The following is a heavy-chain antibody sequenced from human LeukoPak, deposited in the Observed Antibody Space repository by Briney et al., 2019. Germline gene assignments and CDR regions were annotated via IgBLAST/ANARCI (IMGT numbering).Heavy chain of an antibody. V-gene: IGHV3-48*03. Sequence: GGSLRLSCAASGFTFSSYEMNWVRQAPGKGLEWVSYISSSGSTIYYADSVKGRFTISRDNAKNSLYLQMNSLRAEDTAAYYCAKHSRGSFRGASAFDYWGQGTVVTVSS. CDR2: ISSSGSTI. D-gene: IGHD1-26*01. J-gene: IGHJ4*02. CDR1: GFTFSSYE. CDR3: AKHSRGSFRGASAFDY.